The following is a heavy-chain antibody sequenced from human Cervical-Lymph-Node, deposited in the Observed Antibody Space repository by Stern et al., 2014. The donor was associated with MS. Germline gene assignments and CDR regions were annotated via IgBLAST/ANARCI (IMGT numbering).Heavy chain of an antibody. V-gene: IGHV2-26*01. Sequence: QVTLKESGPVLVKPTETLTLTCTVSGFSLSNARMGVSWIRQPPGKALEWLGPLFSNDQHSYSPSLTCRLIISQNTSKSQVVLTMTHMDPVDTATYYCARMMQHLAGDAFDIWGQGTMVTVSS. J-gene: IGHJ3*02. CDR1: GFSLSNARMG. D-gene: IGHD6-13*01. CDR2: LFSNDQH. CDR3: ARMMQHLAGDAFDI.